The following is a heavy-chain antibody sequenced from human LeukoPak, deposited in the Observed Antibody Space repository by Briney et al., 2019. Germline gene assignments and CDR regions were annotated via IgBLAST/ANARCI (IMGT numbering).Heavy chain of an antibody. J-gene: IGHJ4*02. Sequence: GGSLRLSCAASGFTFSDSAMHWARQAPGKGLQWVAIISYDGSNKFYTDSVKGRFTISRDNSKNTLYLQMNSLRAEDTAVYYCARSPHYYDFWSGSYYFDYWGQGTLVTVSS. V-gene: IGHV3-30*04. CDR2: ISYDGSNK. CDR3: ARSPHYYDFWSGSYYFDY. CDR1: GFTFSDSA. D-gene: IGHD3-3*01.